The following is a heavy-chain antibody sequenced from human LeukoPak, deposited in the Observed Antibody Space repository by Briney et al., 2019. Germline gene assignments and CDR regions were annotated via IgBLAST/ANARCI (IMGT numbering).Heavy chain of an antibody. V-gene: IGHV4-31*03. Sequence: SQTLSLTCTVSGGSVSSGGYYWSWLRQHPGKGLEWIGYIYYSGSTYYNPSLRSRVTISVDTSKNQFSLKLSSVTAADTAVYYCARDRGYQLLDSGDTGSWFDPWGQGTLVTVSS. CDR3: ARDRGYQLLDSGDTGSWFDP. CDR1: GGSVSSGGYY. D-gene: IGHD2-2*01. CDR2: IYYSGST. J-gene: IGHJ5*02.